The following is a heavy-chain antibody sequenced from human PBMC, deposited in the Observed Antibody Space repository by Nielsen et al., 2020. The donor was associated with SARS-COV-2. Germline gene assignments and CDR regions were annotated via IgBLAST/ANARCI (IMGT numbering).Heavy chain of an antibody. CDR3: ARHYWFDP. J-gene: IGHJ5*02. V-gene: IGHV3-33*05. CDR2: ISYDGSNK. Sequence: VRQAPGKGLEWVAVISYDGSNKYYADSVKGRFTISRDNSKNTLYLQMNSLRAEDTAVYYCARHYWFDPWGQGTLVTVSS.